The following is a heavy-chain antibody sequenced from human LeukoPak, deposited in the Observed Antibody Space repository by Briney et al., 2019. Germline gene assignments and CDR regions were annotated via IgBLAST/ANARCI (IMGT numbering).Heavy chain of an antibody. J-gene: IGHJ4*02. V-gene: IGHV1-2*02. D-gene: IGHD6-13*01. CDR2: INPDRDGA. Sequence: GASVKVSCKASGYTFTAYYMHWVRQAPGQGLELMAWINPDRDGANYVQKFQGRVTMTRDTSINTAYMELSSLRSGDTAVYYCARGDTLYGSSAHAGYWGQGTLVTVSS. CDR3: ARGDTLYGSSAHAGY. CDR1: GYTFTAYY.